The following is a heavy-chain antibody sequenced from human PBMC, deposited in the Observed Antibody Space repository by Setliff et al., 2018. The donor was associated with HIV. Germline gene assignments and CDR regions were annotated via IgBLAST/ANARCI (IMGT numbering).Heavy chain of an antibody. D-gene: IGHD3-22*01. J-gene: IGHJ4*02. CDR1: GYTFISYG. Sequence: ASVKVSCKASGYTFISYGISWVRQAPGQGLEWMGIINPSDNRTYYAQKFQGRVTMTSDTSTNTVYMDLNSLRSDDTALYFCARRVSYASSGYPLGYWGQGTQVTVSS. V-gene: IGHV1-46*01. CDR2: INPSDNRT. CDR3: ARRVSYASSGYPLGY.